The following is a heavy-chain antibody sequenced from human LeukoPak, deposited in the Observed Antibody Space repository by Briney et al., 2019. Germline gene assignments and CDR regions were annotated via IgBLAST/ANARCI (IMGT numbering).Heavy chain of an antibody. D-gene: IGHD3-3*01. CDR1: GGSFSHYY. CDR3: AAGRDTIVGVVHHALDI. J-gene: IGHJ3*02. Sequence: AETLSLTCAVYGGSFSHYYWSWIRQSPGKGLEWIGEINHSGSTNYNPSLKSRVTISVDTSKNQFSLRLSSVTAADTAVYYCAAGRDTIVGVVHHALDIWGQGTMVTASS. CDR2: INHSGST. V-gene: IGHV4-34*01.